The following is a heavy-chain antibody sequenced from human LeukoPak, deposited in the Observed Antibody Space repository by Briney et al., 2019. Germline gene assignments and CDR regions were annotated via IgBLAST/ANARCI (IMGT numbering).Heavy chain of an antibody. CDR3: ARVDDSNGWPIDY. CDR1: GFTFSDHG. D-gene: IGHD6-19*01. J-gene: IGHJ4*02. CDR2: LSSRSSYI. Sequence: GGSLRLSCAPSGFTFSDHGMNWVRQAPGKGLEWLSSLSSRSSYIYYPDSVKRRFIISRDNAKNSLYLQMNSLTDEDTAVYYCARVDDSNGWPIDYWGQGTLVTVSS. V-gene: IGHV3-21*06.